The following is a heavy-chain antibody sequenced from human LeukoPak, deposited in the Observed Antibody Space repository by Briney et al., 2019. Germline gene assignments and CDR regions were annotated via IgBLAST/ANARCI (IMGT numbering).Heavy chain of an antibody. V-gene: IGHV1-3*01. J-gene: IGHJ6*02. CDR3: ARDLKDYYGSGYYYGMDV. CDR2: INAGNGNT. Sequence: GASVKVSCKASGYTFTGYYMHWVRQAPGQGLEWMGWINAGNGNTKYSQKFQGRVTITRDTSASTAYMELSSLRSEDTAVYYCARDLKDYYGSGYYYGMDVWGQGTTVTVSS. CDR1: GYTFTGYY. D-gene: IGHD3-10*01.